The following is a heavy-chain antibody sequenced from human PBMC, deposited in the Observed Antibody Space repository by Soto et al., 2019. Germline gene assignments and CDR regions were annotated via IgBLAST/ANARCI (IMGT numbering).Heavy chain of an antibody. CDR1: GASLSDNY. CDR3: ARGRGEFAA. V-gene: IGHV4-34*01. Sequence: LSLTCAVYGASLSDNYCNWLRQPPGKGLEWIGEINHSGNTNXNPXLRSRVTISIDTSKNQLSLNLRSVSAADTAVYYCARGRGEFAAWGQVTPVTVSS. J-gene: IGHJ5*02. CDR2: INHSGNT. D-gene: IGHD2-21*01.